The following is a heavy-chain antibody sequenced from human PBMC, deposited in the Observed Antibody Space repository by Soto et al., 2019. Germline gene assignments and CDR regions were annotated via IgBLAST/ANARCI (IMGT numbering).Heavy chain of an antibody. CDR3: AKNLIERLYWFDP. Sequence: HPGGSLRLSCAASGFTFSSYAMSWVRQAPGKGLEWVSAITGSGVSSYYADSVKGRFTISRDNSKNTLFLQMNSLRAEDTAVYYCAKNLIERLYWFDPWGQGTLVTVSS. V-gene: IGHV3-23*01. J-gene: IGHJ5*02. D-gene: IGHD2-8*01. CDR1: GFTFSSYA. CDR2: ITGSGVSS.